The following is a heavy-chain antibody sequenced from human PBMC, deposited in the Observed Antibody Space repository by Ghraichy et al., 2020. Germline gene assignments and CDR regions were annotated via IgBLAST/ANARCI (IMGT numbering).Heavy chain of an antibody. CDR3: ARVKPYYYDSSGYRRRDYYMDV. J-gene: IGHJ6*03. Sequence: SQTLSLTCAVYGGSFSGYYWSWIRQPPGKGLEWIGEINHSGSTNYNPSLKSRVTISVDTSKNQFSLKLSSVTAADTAVYYCARVKPYYYDSSGYRRRDYYMDVWGKGTTVTVSS. V-gene: IGHV4-34*01. D-gene: IGHD3-22*01. CDR2: INHSGST. CDR1: GGSFSGYY.